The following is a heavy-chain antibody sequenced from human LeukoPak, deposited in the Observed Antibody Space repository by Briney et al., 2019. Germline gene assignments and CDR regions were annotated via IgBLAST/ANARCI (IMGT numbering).Heavy chain of an antibody. CDR2: ISACGVCS. V-gene: IGHV3-23*01. D-gene: IGHD3-22*01. J-gene: IGHJ3*02. Sequence: GGSLRLSCAASGFTFSRYVMSWVRQASGKGLEWVSAISACGVCSSSADSVKGRFTISRDNSKNTLYLQMNSLRADDTAVYYCAKARGYSGDAFDIWGQGTMVTVSS. CDR1: GFTFSRYV. CDR3: AKARGYSGDAFDI.